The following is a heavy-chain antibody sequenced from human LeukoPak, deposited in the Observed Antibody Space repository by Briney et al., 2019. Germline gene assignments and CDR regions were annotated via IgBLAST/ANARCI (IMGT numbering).Heavy chain of an antibody. J-gene: IGHJ4*02. CDR2: IGSSSSYI. CDR1: GFTFSSYS. CDR3: AKITVTTSGGSYYFDY. V-gene: IGHV3-21*01. D-gene: IGHD4-17*01. Sequence: GGSLRLSCAASGFTFSSYSMNWVRQAPGKGLEWVSSIGSSSSYIYYADSVKGRFTISRDNAKNSLYLQMNSLRAEDTAVYYCAKITVTTSGGSYYFDYWGQGTLVTASS.